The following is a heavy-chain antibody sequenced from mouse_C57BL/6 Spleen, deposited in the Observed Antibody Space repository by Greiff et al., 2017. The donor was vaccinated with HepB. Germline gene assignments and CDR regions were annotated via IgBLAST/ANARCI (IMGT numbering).Heavy chain of an antibody. CDR1: GFSLTSYG. CDR2: IWSGGST. D-gene: IGHD2-1*01. CDR3: ASLLRFAY. V-gene: IGHV2-2*01. Sequence: QVQLKESGPGLVKPSQSLSITCTVSGFSLTSYGVHWVRQSPGKGLEWLGVIWSGGSTDYNAAFISRLSISKDNSKSQVFFKMNSLQADDTAIYYCASLLRFAYWGQGTLVTVSA. J-gene: IGHJ3*01.